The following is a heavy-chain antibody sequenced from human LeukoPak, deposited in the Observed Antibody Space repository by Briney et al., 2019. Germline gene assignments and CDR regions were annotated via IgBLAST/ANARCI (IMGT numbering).Heavy chain of an antibody. V-gene: IGHV1-18*01. CDR2: ISAYNGNT. CDR3: ARANRNYPSYYYYYLDV. CDR1: GYTSTSYG. D-gene: IGHD4-11*01. Sequence: GASVKVSCKASGYTSTSYGISWVRQAPGQGLEWMGWISAYNGNTNYAQKLQGRVTMTTDTSTSTAYMELRSLRSDDTAVYYCARANRNYPSYYYYYLDVWGKGTTVTVSS. J-gene: IGHJ6*03.